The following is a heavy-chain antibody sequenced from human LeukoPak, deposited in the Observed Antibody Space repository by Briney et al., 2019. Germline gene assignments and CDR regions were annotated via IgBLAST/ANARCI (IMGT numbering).Heavy chain of an antibody. CDR3: ARFPYYGSGSYTQYYYHYGMDV. CDR1: GGSFSGYY. CDR2: INHSGST. J-gene: IGHJ6*02. D-gene: IGHD3-10*01. V-gene: IGHV4-34*01. Sequence: PSETLSLTCAVYGGSFSGYYWSWIRQPPGKGLEWIGEINHSGSTNYNPSLKSRVTISVDTSKNQFSLKLSSVTAADTAVYYCARFPYYGSGSYTQYYYHYGMDVWGQGTTVTVSS.